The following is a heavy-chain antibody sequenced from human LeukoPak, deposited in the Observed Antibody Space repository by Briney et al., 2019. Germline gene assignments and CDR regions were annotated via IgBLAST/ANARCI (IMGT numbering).Heavy chain of an antibody. J-gene: IGHJ4*02. V-gene: IGHV3-21*04. Sequence: GGSLRLSCAASGFTFSSYSMDWVRQAPGKGLEWVSSISSSRSYIYYGDSVKGRFTISRDNAKNSLYLQMNSLRAEDTAVYYCAKDKWELRRALGSGPSDYWGQGTLVTVSS. CDR1: GFTFSSYS. CDR3: AKDKWELRRALGSGPSDY. CDR2: ISSSRSYI. D-gene: IGHD1-26*01.